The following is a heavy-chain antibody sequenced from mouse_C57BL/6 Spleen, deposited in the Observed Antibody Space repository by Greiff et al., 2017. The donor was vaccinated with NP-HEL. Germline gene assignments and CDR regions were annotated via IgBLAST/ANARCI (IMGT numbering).Heavy chain of an antibody. J-gene: IGHJ4*01. CDR1: GYTFTSYW. V-gene: IGHV1-7*01. Sequence: QVHVKQSGAELAKPGASVKLSCKASGYTFTSYWMHWVKQRPGQGLEWIGYINPSSGYTKYNQKFKDKATLTADKSSSTAYKQLSSLTYEDSAVYYCARTGSSQRYYAMDYWGQGTSVTVSS. CDR2: INPSSGYT. D-gene: IGHD1-1*01. CDR3: ARTGSSQRYYAMDY.